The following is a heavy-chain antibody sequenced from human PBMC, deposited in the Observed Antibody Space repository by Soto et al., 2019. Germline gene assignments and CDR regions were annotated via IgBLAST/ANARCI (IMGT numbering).Heavy chain of an antibody. V-gene: IGHV1-69*02. D-gene: IGHD1-1*01. Sequence: QVQLVQSGAEVEKPGSSVKVSCKVSGGTTSSYTIGWVRQAPGQGLQWMGNIVPMIGKVDYAQTFQDRVTLTADKSTRTVYMALRILSSEDTAVYFCALRTGNWNPLGDWGQGTLVTVSS. CDR2: IVPMIGKV. CDR3: ALRTGNWNPLGD. CDR1: GGTTSSYT. J-gene: IGHJ4*02.